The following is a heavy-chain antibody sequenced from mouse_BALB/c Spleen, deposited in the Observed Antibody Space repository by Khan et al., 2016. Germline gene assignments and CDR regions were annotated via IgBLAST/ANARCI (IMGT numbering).Heavy chain of an antibody. J-gene: IGHJ2*01. V-gene: IGHV3-8*02. Sequence: EVQLQESGPSLVKPSQTLSLTCSVTGDSITSGYWNWIRKFPGNKLEYMGYISYSGSTYYNPSLKRRISITRDTSTSQYSLQLNSVTTEDTATYXSAGDYGHFFDYWGQGTTLTVAS. CDR3: AGDYGHFFDY. CDR1: GDSITSGY. CDR2: ISYSGST. D-gene: IGHD1-1*02.